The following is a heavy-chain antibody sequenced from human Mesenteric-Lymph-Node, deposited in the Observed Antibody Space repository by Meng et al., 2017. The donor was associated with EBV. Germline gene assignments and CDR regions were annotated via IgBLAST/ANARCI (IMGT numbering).Heavy chain of an antibody. Sequence: EVQLVESGGGLVKPGGSLRLSCAASGFTFSDYSMSWIRQTPGKGLEWVSTIGSTTNFIYYADSVQGRFSMSRDNAKNSGYLQMSSLRGEDAAVYYCARGLDGYNVDFWGQGTLVTVSS. D-gene: IGHD5-24*01. V-gene: IGHV3-21*01. CDR1: GFTFSDYS. CDR3: ARGLDGYNVDF. CDR2: IGSTTNFI. J-gene: IGHJ4*02.